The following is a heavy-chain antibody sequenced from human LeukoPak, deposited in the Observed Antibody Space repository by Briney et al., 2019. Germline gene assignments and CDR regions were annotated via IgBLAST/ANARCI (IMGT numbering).Heavy chain of an antibody. CDR1: GFTISSYA. CDR2: ISYDGSNK. J-gene: IGHJ4*02. Sequence: GRSLRLSCAASGFTISSYAMRWVRQAPGKGLEWVAVISYDGSNKYYADSVKGRFTISRDNSKNTLYLQMNSLRAEDTAVYYCARDGGWIVVVITLDYWGQGTLVTVSS. CDR3: ARDGGWIVVVITLDY. D-gene: IGHD3-22*01. V-gene: IGHV3-30-3*01.